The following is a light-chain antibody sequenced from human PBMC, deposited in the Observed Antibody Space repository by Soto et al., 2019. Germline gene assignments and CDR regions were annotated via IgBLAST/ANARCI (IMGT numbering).Light chain of an antibody. Sequence: EFVLTQSPGTLSLSPGERATLSCRASQSVSSSFLAWYQQKPGQAPRILIYGASTRATGIPDRFSGSGSGTDFTLTISSREPEDFVVYYCQQYGSSRPLTFGGGTKVEIK. CDR2: GAS. CDR1: QSVSSSF. V-gene: IGKV3-20*01. CDR3: QQYGSSRPLT. J-gene: IGKJ4*01.